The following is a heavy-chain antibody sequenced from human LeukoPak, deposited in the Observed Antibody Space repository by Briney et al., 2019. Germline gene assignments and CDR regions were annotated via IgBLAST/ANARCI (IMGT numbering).Heavy chain of an antibody. Sequence: GGSLRLSCEASGSTFSNYGMHWVRQAPGKGLEGVAVISYDGTKEYHADSVKGRFTISRDNSKGTLYLQMNSLRDVDTAVYYCAAFDYGDYGRDYWGQGTLVTVSS. CDR3: AAFDYGDYGRDY. D-gene: IGHD4-17*01. CDR1: GSTFSNYG. V-gene: IGHV3-30*03. J-gene: IGHJ4*02. CDR2: ISYDGTKE.